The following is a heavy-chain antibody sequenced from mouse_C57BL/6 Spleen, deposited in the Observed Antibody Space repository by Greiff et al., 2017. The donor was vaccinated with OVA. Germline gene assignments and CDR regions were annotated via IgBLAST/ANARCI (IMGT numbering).Heavy chain of an antibody. V-gene: IGHV5-15*01. CDR3: ARGSGPYYFDY. CDR2: FSNLAYSI. CDR1: GFTFSDYG. Sequence: EVHLVESGGGLVQPGGSLKLSCAASGFTFSDYGMAWVRQAPRKGPEWVAFFSNLAYSIYYADTVTGRFTISRENAKNTLYLEMSSLRSEDTAMYYCARGSGPYYFDYWGQGTTLTVSS. D-gene: IGHD3-1*01. J-gene: IGHJ2*01.